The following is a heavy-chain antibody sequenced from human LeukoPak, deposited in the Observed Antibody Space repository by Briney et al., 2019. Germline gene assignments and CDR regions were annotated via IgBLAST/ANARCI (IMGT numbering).Heavy chain of an antibody. CDR2: IYTSGST. CDR3: ARGFPGGYSYGSNWFDP. J-gene: IGHJ5*02. D-gene: IGHD5-18*01. CDR1: GGSISSGSYY. Sequence: PSETLSLTCTVSGGSISSGSYYGSWIRQPAGKGLEWIGRIYTSGSTNYNPSLKSRVTISVDTSKNQFSLKLSSVTAADTAVYYCARGFPGGYSYGSNWFDPWGQGTLVTVSS. V-gene: IGHV4-61*02.